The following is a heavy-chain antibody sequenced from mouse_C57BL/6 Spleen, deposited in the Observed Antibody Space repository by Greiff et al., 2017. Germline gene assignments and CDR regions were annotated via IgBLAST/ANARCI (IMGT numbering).Heavy chain of an antibody. CDR1: GYTFTSYW. J-gene: IGHJ2*01. CDR3: AREGDYGNYVGYFDY. V-gene: IGHV1-52*01. D-gene: IGHD2-1*01. CDR2: IDPSDSET. Sequence: VQLQQPGAELVRPGSSVKLSCKASGYTFTSYWMHWVKQRPIQGLEWIGNIDPSDSETHYNQKFKDKATLTVDKSSSTAYMQLSSLTSEDSAVYYCAREGDYGNYVGYFDYWGQGTTLTVSS.